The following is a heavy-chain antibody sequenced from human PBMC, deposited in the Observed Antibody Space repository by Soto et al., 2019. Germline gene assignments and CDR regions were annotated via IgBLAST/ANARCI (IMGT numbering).Heavy chain of an antibody. Sequence: ASVKVSCKVSGYTLTELSMHWVRQAPGKGLEWMGGFDPEDGETIYAQKFQGRVTMTEDNSKNTLYPQMNSLRVEDTAVYFCASRIYYNPNVYSFYYYFNYGGQEPPFT. CDR1: GYTLTELS. V-gene: IGHV1-24*01. CDR3: ASRIYYNPNVYSFYYYFNY. J-gene: IGHJ4*02. CDR2: FDPEDGET. D-gene: IGHD3-10*01.